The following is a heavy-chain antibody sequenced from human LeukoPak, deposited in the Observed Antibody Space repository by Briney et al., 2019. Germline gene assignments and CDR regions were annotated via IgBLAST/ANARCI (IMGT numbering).Heavy chain of an antibody. V-gene: IGHV1-69*13. D-gene: IGHD3-22*01. CDR3: ARDLGTGYYDSRAYYSVAFDI. Sequence: SVTVSCKASGGTFSRYAIIWVRQAPGQGPEWMGGLIPIFGTANYAQKFRGRVTIAADESTSTAYMELSRLRSEDTAVYYCARDLGTGYYDSRAYYSVAFDIWGQGTMVNVSS. CDR1: GGTFSRYA. J-gene: IGHJ3*02. CDR2: LIPIFGTA.